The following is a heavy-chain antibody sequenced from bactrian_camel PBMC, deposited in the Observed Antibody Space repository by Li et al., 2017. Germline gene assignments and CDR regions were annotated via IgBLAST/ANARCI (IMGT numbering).Heavy chain of an antibody. D-gene: IGHD2*01. CDR3: AARASYCYNGVMADNFGY. Sequence: HVQLVESGGGDAQAGGSLRLACSTTLRTDATYCLGWHRRAPGKALEGVAAWRSDHATIYSLRDRFTISKDNAKNTVYLQMNSLKPEDTAMYYCAARASYCYNGVMADNFGYWGQGTQVTVSS. J-gene: IGHJ6*01. V-gene: IGHV3S55*01. CDR2: WRSDHAT. CDR1: LRTDATYC.